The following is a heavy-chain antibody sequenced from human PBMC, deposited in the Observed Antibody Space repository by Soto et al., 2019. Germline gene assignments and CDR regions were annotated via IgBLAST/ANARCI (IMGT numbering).Heavy chain of an antibody. V-gene: IGHV3-23*01. CDR1: GFTFSSYA. D-gene: IGHD3-10*01. Sequence: EVQLLESGGGLVQPGGSLRLSCAASGFTFSSYAMSWVRQAPGKGLEWVSAISGSGGSTYYADSVKGRFTISRDNSKNTLYLQMNSLRAEDTAVYYCAKDGLVRGVLPPDAFDIWGQGTMVTVSS. CDR2: ISGSGGST. J-gene: IGHJ3*02. CDR3: AKDGLVRGVLPPDAFDI.